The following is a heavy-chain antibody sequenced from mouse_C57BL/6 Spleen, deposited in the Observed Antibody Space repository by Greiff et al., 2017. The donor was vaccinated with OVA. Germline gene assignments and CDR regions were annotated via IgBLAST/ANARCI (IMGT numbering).Heavy chain of an antibody. J-gene: IGHJ1*03. CDR3: ARQGGQYFDV. Sequence: DVMLVESGGDLVKPGGSLKLSCAASGFTFSSYGMSWVRQTPDKRLEWVATISSGGSYTYYPDSVKGRFTISRDNAKNTLYLQMSSLKSEDTAMYYCARQGGQYFDVWGTGTTVTVSS. CDR2: ISSGGSYT. V-gene: IGHV5-6*02. CDR1: GFTFSSYG.